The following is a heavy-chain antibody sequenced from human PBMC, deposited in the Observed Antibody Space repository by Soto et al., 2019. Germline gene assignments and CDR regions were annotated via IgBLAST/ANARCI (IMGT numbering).Heavy chain of an antibody. CDR1: GYTFTSYY. Sequence: ASVKVSCKASGYTFTSYYMHWVRQAPGQGLEWMGIINPSGGSTRYAQKFQGRVTMTRDTSTSTVYMELSSLRSEDTAVYYCARGALLWFGEPRGWFEPWGHGTLVTVSA. CDR2: INPSGGST. V-gene: IGHV1-46*01. D-gene: IGHD3-10*01. CDR3: ARGALLWFGEPRGWFEP. J-gene: IGHJ5*02.